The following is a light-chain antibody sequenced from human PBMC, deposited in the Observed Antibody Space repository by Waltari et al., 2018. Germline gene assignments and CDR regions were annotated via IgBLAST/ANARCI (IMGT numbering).Light chain of an antibody. V-gene: IGKV3-20*01. J-gene: IGKJ1*01. CDR3: QNHERLPAT. CDR2: GAS. CDR1: QSIGRY. Sequence: EVVLTQSPGILSLSPGETATLSCRASQSIGRYLVWYQQKSGQAPRLLIYGASTRATGIPDRFSGSGSGTDFSLTISRLEAEDFAVYYCQNHERLPATFGQGTKVEIK.